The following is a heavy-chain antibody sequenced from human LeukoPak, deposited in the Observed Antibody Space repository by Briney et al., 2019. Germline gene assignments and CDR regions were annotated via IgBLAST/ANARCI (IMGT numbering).Heavy chain of an antibody. CDR1: GFTFNSYN. CDR3: ARVRFQQLGWFDP. CDR2: ISSSSSTI. J-gene: IGHJ5*02. Sequence: GGSLRLSCAASGFTFNSYNMNWVRQAPGKGLEWVSYISSSSSTIYYADSVKGRFTISRDNAKNSLYLQMNSLRDEDTAVYYCARVRFQQLGWFDPWGQGTLVTVSS. D-gene: IGHD6-6*01. V-gene: IGHV3-48*02.